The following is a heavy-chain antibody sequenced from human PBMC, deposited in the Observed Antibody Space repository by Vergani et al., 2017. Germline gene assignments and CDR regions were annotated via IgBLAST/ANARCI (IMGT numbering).Heavy chain of an antibody. CDR1: GFIFSNAW. CDR3: AKTGLVVVTAEPYFFDY. J-gene: IGHJ4*02. Sequence: EVQLVESGGGLVKPGGSLRLSCVASGFIFSNAWMSWVRQAPGKGVEWVGHIKSKTDGGTSDYAAPVKGRFSISRDDSQNTLYLQMNSLKTEDTAVYYCAKTGLVVVTAEPYFFDYWGQGTLVTVSS. D-gene: IGHD2-21*02. V-gene: IGHV3-15*01. CDR2: IKSKTDGGTS.